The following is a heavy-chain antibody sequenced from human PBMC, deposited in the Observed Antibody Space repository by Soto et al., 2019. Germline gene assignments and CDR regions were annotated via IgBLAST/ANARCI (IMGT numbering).Heavy chain of an antibody. D-gene: IGHD1-26*01. CDR3: ARGGAMGVDY. CDR1: AFTFNTHW. V-gene: IGHV3-74*01. J-gene: IGHJ4*02. CDR2: IYFDGITT. Sequence: EVQLVESGGGVVQPGGSLRLSCTASAFTFNTHWMHWVRQAPGKGLVWVSRIYFDGITTNYADSVKGRLTVSRDNAKNTVYLHVNTLRDGDTAVYYCARGGAMGVDYWGQGTLVTVSS.